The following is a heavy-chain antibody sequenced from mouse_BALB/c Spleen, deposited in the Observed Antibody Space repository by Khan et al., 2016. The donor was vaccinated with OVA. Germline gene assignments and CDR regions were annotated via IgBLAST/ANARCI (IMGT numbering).Heavy chain of an antibody. CDR3: TIGNYPYYALHY. Sequence: VQLQASGAELVKPGASVKLSCTASGYTFTTYWMQWVKLRPGQGFEWIGEINPNNGGNNYNEKFKRKATLHVDKYSSTAYMQISSLTSEDSAVYDCTIGNYPYYALHYWGQGTSVTVSA. D-gene: IGHD2-1*01. J-gene: IGHJ4*01. CDR2: INPNNGGN. V-gene: IGHV1S81*02. CDR1: GYTFTTYW.